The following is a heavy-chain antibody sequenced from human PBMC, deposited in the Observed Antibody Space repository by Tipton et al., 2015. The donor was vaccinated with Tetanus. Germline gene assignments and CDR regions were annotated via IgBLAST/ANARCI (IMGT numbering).Heavy chain of an antibody. CDR2: ISYDGSHK. V-gene: IGHV3-30*03. J-gene: IGHJ4*02. CDR3: ARDASRYTYGSNYFDY. D-gene: IGHD5-18*01. Sequence: QLVQSGGGVVQPERSLRLSCAASGFTFGSYAMHWVRQAPGKGLEWVAVISYDGSHKYYADSVKGRFSISRDNSKNTLYLQMNSPRAEDTAVYYCARDASRYTYGSNYFDYWGQGTLVTVSS. CDR1: GFTFGSYA.